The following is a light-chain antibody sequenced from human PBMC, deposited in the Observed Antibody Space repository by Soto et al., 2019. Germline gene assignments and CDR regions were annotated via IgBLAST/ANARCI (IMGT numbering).Light chain of an antibody. V-gene: IGKV1-5*03. J-gene: IGKJ4*01. CDR3: QQFHRSPLT. CDR1: QSIISW. CDR2: KAS. Sequence: DIQMTQSPSTLSASVGDRVTITCRASQSIISWLAWYQQKPGKAPKLLIYKASSLESGVPSRFTGSGSGTEFTLTISNLQPDDCATYYFQQFHRSPLTFGGGTKMEIK.